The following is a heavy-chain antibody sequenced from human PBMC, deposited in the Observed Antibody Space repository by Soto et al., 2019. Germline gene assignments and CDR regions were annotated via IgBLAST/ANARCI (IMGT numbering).Heavy chain of an antibody. CDR2: ISGSGGST. V-gene: IGHV3-23*01. Sequence: LRLSCAASGFTFSSYAMSWVRQAPGKGLEWVSAISGSGGSTYYADSVKGRFTISRDNSKDTLYLQMNSLRAEDTAVYYCAKDRLRYFPSHGMDVWGQGTTVTVSS. CDR3: AKDRLRYFPSHGMDV. D-gene: IGHD3-9*01. J-gene: IGHJ6*02. CDR1: GFTFSSYA.